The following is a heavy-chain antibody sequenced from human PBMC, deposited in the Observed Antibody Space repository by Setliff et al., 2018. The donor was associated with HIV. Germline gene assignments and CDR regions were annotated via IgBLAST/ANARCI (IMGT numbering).Heavy chain of an antibody. CDR1: GFTFSTYW. Sequence: PGGSLRLSCAASGFTFSTYWMHWVRQVPGKGLVWVSRINSDGSRRSYADSVKGRFTISRDNAKNTLYLQMNSLRAEDTAVYYCARGAHDSYYFDYWGQGTLVTVSS. D-gene: IGHD1-1*01. CDR2: INSDGSRR. V-gene: IGHV3-74*01. CDR3: ARGAHDSYYFDY. J-gene: IGHJ4*02.